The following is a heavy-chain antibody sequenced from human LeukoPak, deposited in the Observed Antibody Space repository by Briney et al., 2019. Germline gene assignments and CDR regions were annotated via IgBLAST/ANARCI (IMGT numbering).Heavy chain of an antibody. CDR2: IRYDGSNK. Sequence: GGSLRLSCAASGFTFSSYGMHWVRQAPGKGLEWVAFIRYDGSNKYYADSVKGRFTISRDNSKNTLYLQMNSLRAEDTAVYYCARPHHLYHYDTSGYSPFDYWGQGTLVTVSS. CDR3: ARPHHLYHYDTSGYSPFDY. D-gene: IGHD3-22*01. V-gene: IGHV3-30*02. CDR1: GFTFSSYG. J-gene: IGHJ4*02.